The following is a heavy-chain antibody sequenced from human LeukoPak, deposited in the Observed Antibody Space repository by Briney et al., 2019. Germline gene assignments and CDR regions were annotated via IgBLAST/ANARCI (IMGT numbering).Heavy chain of an antibody. D-gene: IGHD4-17*01. V-gene: IGHV1-69*06. J-gene: IGHJ4*02. CDR2: IIPIFGTA. CDR1: GGTFSSYA. Sequence: SVTVSCTASGGTFSSYAISWVRQAPGQGLEWMGGIIPIFGTANYAQKFQGRVTITADKSTSTAYMELSSLRSEDTAVYYCARGPPTVPNFDYWGQGTLVTVSS. CDR3: ARGPPTVPNFDY.